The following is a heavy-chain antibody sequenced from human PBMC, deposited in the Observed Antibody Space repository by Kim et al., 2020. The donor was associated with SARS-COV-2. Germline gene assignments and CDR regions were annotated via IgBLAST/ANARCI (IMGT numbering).Heavy chain of an antibody. CDR2: ND. CDR3: VGGEQWIFDY. V-gene: IGHV3-30-3*01. D-gene: IGHD6-19*01. Sequence: NDNYGDTVRSRFTISRDNSKNTVHLEMNSVRVDDMAVYYCVGGEQWIFDYWGQGTLVTVSS. J-gene: IGHJ4*02.